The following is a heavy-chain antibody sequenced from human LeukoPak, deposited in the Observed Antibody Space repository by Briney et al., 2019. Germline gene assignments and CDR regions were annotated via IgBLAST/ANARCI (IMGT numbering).Heavy chain of an antibody. Sequence: SDTLSLTCTVSGASISSDYWSWIRQSPGKCLEWIGFIYYTGGTDYNPSLKSRVTISRDTSKNQFSLNLSSVTAADTAVYYCAKGLYNYGNYFDPWGQGALVTVSA. D-gene: IGHD5-18*01. CDR2: IYYTGGT. V-gene: IGHV4-59*07. CDR1: GASISSDY. J-gene: IGHJ5*02. CDR3: AKGLYNYGNYFDP.